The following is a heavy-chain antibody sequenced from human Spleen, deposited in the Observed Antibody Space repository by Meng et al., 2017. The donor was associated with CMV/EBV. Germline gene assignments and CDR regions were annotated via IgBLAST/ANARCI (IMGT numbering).Heavy chain of an antibody. J-gene: IGHJ6*02. CDR2: ISPSGSTM. CDR1: RFTFSDYY. V-gene: IGHV3-11*04. Sequence: LSLTCATSRFTFSDYYMSWIRLAPGKGLEWVSYISPSGSTMYYADSVKGRFTISRDNADNSVFLQMNSLRAEDTAVYYCARGHYGLDVWGQGTTVTVSS. CDR3: ARGHYGLDV.